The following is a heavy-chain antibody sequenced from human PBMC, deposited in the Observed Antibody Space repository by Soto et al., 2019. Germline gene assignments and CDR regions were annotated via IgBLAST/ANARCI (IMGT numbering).Heavy chain of an antibody. J-gene: IGHJ4*02. CDR2: ISAYNGNT. V-gene: IGHV1-18*01. CDR3: ARDNTVAFDY. Sequence: GASVKVSCKASGYTFTSYGISWVRQAPGQGLEWMGWISAYNGNTNYAQKLQGRVTMTRDTSTSTVYMELSSLRSEDTAVYYCARDNTVAFDYWGQGTLVTVSS. CDR1: GYTFTSYG. D-gene: IGHD4-17*01.